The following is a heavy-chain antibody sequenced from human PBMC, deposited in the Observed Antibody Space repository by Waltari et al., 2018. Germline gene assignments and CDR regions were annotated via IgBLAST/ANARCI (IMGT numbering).Heavy chain of an antibody. J-gene: IGHJ4*02. CDR1: GYTFTGYY. CDR3: ARGGPYYYDSSGHRFDY. V-gene: IGHV1-2*06. D-gene: IGHD3-22*01. CDR2: IKPNSGGT. Sequence: QVQLVQSGAEVKKPGASVKVSCKASGYTFTGYYMHWVRQAPGQGLEWMGRIKPNSGGTNYAQKFQGRVTMTRDTSISTAYMELSRLRSDDTAVYYCARGGPYYYDSSGHRFDYWGQGTLVTVSS.